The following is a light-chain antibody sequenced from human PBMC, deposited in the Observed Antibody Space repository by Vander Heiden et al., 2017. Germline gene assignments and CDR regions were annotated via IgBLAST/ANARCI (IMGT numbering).Light chain of an antibody. V-gene: IGKV1-39*01. CDR1: QSISSY. CDR3: QQSYSTLT. CDR2: AAS. J-gene: IGKJ4*01. Sequence: DIQMTQSPSSLSASVRDRVTITCRASQSISSYLYWYQQKPEKAPKLLIYAASSLQSGVPTRFSGSGSATDFTLTISSLQPEDFAAYYCQQSYSTLTFGGGTKVEIK.